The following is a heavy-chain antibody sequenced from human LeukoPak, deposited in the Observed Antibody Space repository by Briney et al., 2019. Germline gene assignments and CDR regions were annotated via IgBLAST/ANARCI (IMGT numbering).Heavy chain of an antibody. J-gene: IGHJ3*02. V-gene: IGHV3-74*01. Sequence: GGSLRLSCAASGFTFSTYYMHWVRQAPGKGPLWVSRIYSDGSYTSYADSVKGRFTISRENAKNALYLQMNSLRAGDTAVYYCARGLYYYDSSGYYGDTFDIWGQGTMVIVSS. CDR2: IYSDGSYT. CDR3: ARGLYYYDSSGYYGDTFDI. D-gene: IGHD3-22*01. CDR1: GFTFSTYY.